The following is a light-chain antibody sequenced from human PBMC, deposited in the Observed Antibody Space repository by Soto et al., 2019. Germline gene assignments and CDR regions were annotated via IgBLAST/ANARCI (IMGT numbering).Light chain of an antibody. CDR1: ESISTY. Sequence: DLQMTQSPSSLSASVGDRVTITCRASESISTYINWYQQKPGKAPKLLIYAASSLQSGVPSRFSGSGSGTGFTLTISSLQPEDFATYYCQQSYSTPLITFGQGTRLESK. J-gene: IGKJ5*01. CDR2: AAS. V-gene: IGKV1-39*01. CDR3: QQSYSTPLIT.